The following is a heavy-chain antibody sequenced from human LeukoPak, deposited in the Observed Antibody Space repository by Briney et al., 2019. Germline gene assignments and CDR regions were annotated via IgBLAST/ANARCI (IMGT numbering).Heavy chain of an antibody. CDR3: ARVGRPFYYYYMDV. D-gene: IGHD6-6*01. CDR1: GYTFNNYA. V-gene: IGHV7-4-1*02. Sequence: ASVKVSCTASGYTFNNYAMNWVRQAPGQGLEWVGWINTNTGNPTYAQGFTGRFIFSFDTSVSTAYLQISSLKAEDTAIYYCARVGRPFYYYYMDVWGKGTTVTVSS. CDR2: INTNTGNP. J-gene: IGHJ6*03.